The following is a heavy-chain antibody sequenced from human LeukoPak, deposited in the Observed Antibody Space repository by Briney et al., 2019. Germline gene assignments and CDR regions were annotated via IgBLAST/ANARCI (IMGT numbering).Heavy chain of an antibody. J-gene: IGHJ4*02. CDR3: TRESGAFSPFGF. V-gene: IGHV4-4*02. CDR2: VHLNGAT. CDR1: GGSIITTNW. Sequence: SETLSLTCAVSGGSIITTNWWSWVRQPPGKGLEWIGEVHLNGATHYNPSLGSRVSMSIDKSKNHMSLKLTSVTAADTAIYYYTRESGAFSPFGFWGQGTLVTVSS. D-gene: IGHD1-26*01.